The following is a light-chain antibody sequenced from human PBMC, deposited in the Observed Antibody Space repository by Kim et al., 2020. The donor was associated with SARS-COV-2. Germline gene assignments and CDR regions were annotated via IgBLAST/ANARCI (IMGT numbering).Light chain of an antibody. CDR2: EDI. CDR1: KLGDKN. CDR3: QAWDSSNVV. J-gene: IGLJ2*01. Sequence: SYELTQTPSVSVSPGQTASITCSGDKLGDKNVFWYQQRPGQSPVLVIYEDIKRPSGIPERFSGSNSGNTATLTISGIQPMDEADYYCQAWDSSNVVFGGGTKLTVL. V-gene: IGLV3-1*01.